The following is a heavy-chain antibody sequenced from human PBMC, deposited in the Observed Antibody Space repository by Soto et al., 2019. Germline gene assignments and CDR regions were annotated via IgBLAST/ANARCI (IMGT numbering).Heavy chain of an antibody. CDR1: GFTFTTFA. CDR2: IWCDGNDD. D-gene: IGHD2-8*01. J-gene: IGHJ5*02. V-gene: IGHV3-33*01. Sequence: RRLSCTPSGFTFTTFALHWVRQAPGKGLEWVAIIWCDGNDDSYADSVKGRFAISRYNCKNTLSLQMNNLRAEDTAAYYCVSGSNNSNGIRYNLGCFGPWGQGTLVTVSS. CDR3: VSGSNNSNGIRYNLGCFGP.